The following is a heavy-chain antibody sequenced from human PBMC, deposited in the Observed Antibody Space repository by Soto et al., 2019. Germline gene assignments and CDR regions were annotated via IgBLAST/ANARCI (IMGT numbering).Heavy chain of an antibody. Sequence: SVKVSCKSSGFTFTRSSVQCVRHARGQHLDWLAWIVVGSGNTNYAQKFQERVTITRDMSTSTAYMELSSLRSEDTAVYYCAAEGEDIVVVPAAPYYYYGMDVWGQGTTVTVSS. CDR2: IVVGSGNT. V-gene: IGHV1-58*01. J-gene: IGHJ6*02. CDR3: AAEGEDIVVVPAAPYYYYGMDV. D-gene: IGHD2-2*01. CDR1: GFTFTRSS.